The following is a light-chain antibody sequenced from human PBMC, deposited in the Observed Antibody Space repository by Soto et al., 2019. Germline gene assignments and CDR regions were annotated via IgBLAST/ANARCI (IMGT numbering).Light chain of an antibody. CDR1: QSVSSY. V-gene: IGKV3-11*01. CDR3: QQRSNWPLT. J-gene: IGKJ4*02. CDR2: GAS. Sequence: DIVLTQSPATLSLSPGERATLSCRASQSVSSYLAWYQQKPGKAPRLLIYGASNLATGIPFRFSGSGSGTDFTLTISSLEPEDFAVYYCQQRSNWPLTFGGGTKVEIK.